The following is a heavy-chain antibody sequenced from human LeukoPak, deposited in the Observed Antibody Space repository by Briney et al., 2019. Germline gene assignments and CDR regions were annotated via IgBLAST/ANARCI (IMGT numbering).Heavy chain of an antibody. CDR3: ARRSSWSFDY. CDR2: IYYSGST. CDR1: GGSISSYY. J-gene: IGHJ4*02. V-gene: IGHV4-59*08. D-gene: IGHD6-13*01. Sequence: SETLSLTCTVSGGSISSYYWSWIRQPPGKGLEWIGYIYYSGSTNYNPSLKSRVTISVDTSKNQFSLKLSSVTAADTAVYYCARRSSWSFDYWGQGSLVTVSS.